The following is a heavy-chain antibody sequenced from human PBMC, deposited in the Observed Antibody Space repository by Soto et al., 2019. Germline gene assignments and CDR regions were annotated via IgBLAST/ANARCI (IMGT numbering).Heavy chain of an antibody. Sequence: EVQLVESGGGLVKPGGSLRLSCAASGFSFGDAWMNWVRQAPGKGLEWVGRIKSEAYGGTTEFAAAVRGRFSISRDDSGNMVYRQMNGLTTEDTAVYHCTTFSIVTAKEHWGQGALVTVSS. V-gene: IGHV3-15*07. CDR3: TTFSIVTAKEH. CDR1: GFSFGDAW. D-gene: IGHD1-26*01. CDR2: IKSEAYGGTT. J-gene: IGHJ1*01.